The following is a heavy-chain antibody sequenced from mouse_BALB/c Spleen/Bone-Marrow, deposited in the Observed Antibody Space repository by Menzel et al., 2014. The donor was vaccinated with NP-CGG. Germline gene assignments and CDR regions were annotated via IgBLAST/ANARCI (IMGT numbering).Heavy chain of an antibody. CDR1: GYTFPSYW. D-gene: IGHD2-3*01. V-gene: IGHV1S81*02. CDR2: INPSNGRT. CDR3: ARYDDPAWLAY. J-gene: IGHJ3*01. Sequence: VKLQQSGAELVKPGASVKLSCKASGYTFPSYWIHWVKPRPGQGLEWLGEINPSNGRTNYNEKFKNKATLTEDKSSSTAYIKLSSLKSEDSAVYYCARYDDPAWLAYWGQGTLVTVSA.